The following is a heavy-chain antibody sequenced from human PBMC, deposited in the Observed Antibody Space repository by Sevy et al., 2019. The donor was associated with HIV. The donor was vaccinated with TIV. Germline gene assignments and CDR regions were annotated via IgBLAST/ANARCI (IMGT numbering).Heavy chain of an antibody. CDR2: LYYSGIT. J-gene: IGHJ4*02. Sequence: SETLSLTCTLSGDSISSYYSTWVRQPPGKGLEWIGYLYYSGITNYNPSLKSRVTISIDTSKNQFSLKLSSVTAADPAVYYCARGLAYYFDSWGQGTLVTVSS. V-gene: IGHV4-59*08. CDR3: ARGLAYYFDS. D-gene: IGHD4-17*01. CDR1: GDSISSYY.